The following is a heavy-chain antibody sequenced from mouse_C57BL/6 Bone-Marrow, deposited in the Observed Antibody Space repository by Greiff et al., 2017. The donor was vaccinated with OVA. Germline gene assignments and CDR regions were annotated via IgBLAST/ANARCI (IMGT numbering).Heavy chain of an antibody. Sequence: VQLVESGGGLVKPGGSLKLSCAASGFTFSDYGMHWVRQAPEKGLEWVAYISSGSSNIYYADTVKGRFTISRDNAKNTLFLQMTSLRSEDTAMYYCARINYWYFDFGGRGTAATVTS. J-gene: IGHJ1*03. CDR3: ARINYWYFDF. V-gene: IGHV5-17*01. CDR1: GFTFSDYG. CDR2: ISSGSSNI.